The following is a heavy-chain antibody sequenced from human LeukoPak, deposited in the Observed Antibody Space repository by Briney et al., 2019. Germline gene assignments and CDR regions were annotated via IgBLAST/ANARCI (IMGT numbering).Heavy chain of an antibody. J-gene: IGHJ5*02. CDR2: INYSGNT. Sequence: PSETLSLTCTVSGGSISSDNYQWSWIRQPPGKGLEWIGYINYSGNTYYNPSLKSRVTISVDTSKNHFPLKLSSVTAADTAVYYCARYGSGSTWFDPWGQGTLVTVSS. CDR1: GGSISSDNYQ. D-gene: IGHD3-10*01. V-gene: IGHV4-30-4*01. CDR3: ARYGSGSTWFDP.